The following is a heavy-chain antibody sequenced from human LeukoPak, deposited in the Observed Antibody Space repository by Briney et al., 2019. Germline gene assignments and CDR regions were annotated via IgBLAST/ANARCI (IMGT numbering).Heavy chain of an antibody. CDR3: ARTVGATFVFDY. CDR2: IIDSSNSI. V-gene: IGHV3-23*01. Sequence: GGSLRLSCAASGFTFSSCAMSWVRQAPGKGLEWVSTIIDSSNSIYYADSAEGRFTISRDNSKNTLYLQMNSLRAEDTAVYYCARTVGATFVFDYWGQGTLVTVSS. D-gene: IGHD1-26*01. J-gene: IGHJ4*02. CDR1: GFTFSSCA.